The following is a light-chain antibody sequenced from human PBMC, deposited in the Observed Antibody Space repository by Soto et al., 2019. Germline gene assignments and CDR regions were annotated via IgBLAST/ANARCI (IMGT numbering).Light chain of an antibody. CDR3: QHYSSSPYT. J-gene: IGKJ2*01. CDR1: QSVSSSY. CDR2: GAS. V-gene: IGKV3-20*01. Sequence: EIVLTQSPGTLSLSPGERATLSCRASQSVSSSYLAWYQQKPGQAPRLLIYGASSRATGIPDRFSGSGSGTDLTLTISRLDPEDFAVYYCQHYSSSPYTFGQGPKLEIK.